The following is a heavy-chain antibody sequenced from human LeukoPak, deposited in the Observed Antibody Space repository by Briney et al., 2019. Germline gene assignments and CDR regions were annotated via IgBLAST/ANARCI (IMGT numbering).Heavy chain of an antibody. CDR3: ARDRAVYSHGTAGSYYYGMDV. CDR1: GFTFSSYV. CDR2: IKQDGSEK. D-gene: IGHD5-18*01. J-gene: IGHJ6*02. V-gene: IGHV3-7*03. Sequence: GGSLRLSCAASGFTFSSYVMRWVRQAPGKGLEWVANIKQDGSEKYYVDSVKGRFTISRDNAKNSLYLQMNSLRAEDTAVYYCARDRAVYSHGTAGSYYYGMDVWGQGTTVTVSS.